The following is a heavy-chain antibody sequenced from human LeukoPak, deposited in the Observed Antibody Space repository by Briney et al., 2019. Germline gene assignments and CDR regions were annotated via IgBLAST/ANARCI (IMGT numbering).Heavy chain of an antibody. Sequence: GGSLRLSCAASGFTVSSNYMSWVRQAPGKGLEWVAVISYDGSNKYYADSVKGRFTISRDNSKNTLYLQMNSLRAEDTAVYYCARDLDYFDYWGQGTLVTVSS. CDR2: ISYDGSNK. CDR1: GFTVSSNY. J-gene: IGHJ4*02. V-gene: IGHV3-30-3*01. CDR3: ARDLDYFDY.